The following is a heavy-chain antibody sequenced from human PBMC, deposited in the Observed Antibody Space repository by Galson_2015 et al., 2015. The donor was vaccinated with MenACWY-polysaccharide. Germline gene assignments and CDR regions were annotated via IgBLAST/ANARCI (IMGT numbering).Heavy chain of an antibody. CDR1: GLTFSSYG. Sequence: SLRLSCAGSGLTFSSYGMGWVRQAPGKGLEWVSGLSPTTGSTYYADSVRGRFTISRDNSKNTLYLQMDSLRAEDTALYYCAKGAAHYGSGNYYDYWGQGTQVTASP. V-gene: IGHV3-23*01. J-gene: IGHJ4*02. CDR2: LSPTTGST. D-gene: IGHD3-10*01. CDR3: AKGAAHYGSGNYYDY.